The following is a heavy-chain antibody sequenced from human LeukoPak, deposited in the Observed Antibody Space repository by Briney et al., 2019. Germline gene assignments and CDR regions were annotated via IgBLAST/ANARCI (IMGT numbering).Heavy chain of an antibody. D-gene: IGHD6-13*01. J-gene: IGHJ1*01. V-gene: IGHV3-43*02. Sequence: PGGSLRLSCAASGFTFDDYAMHWVRQAPGKGLEWVSLISGDGGSTYSANSVKGRFTISRDNSKNPLYLQMNSLRTEDTALYYCAKDIDSSWYAEYFQHWGQGTLVTVSS. CDR3: AKDIDSSWYAEYFQH. CDR1: GFTFDDYA. CDR2: ISGDGGST.